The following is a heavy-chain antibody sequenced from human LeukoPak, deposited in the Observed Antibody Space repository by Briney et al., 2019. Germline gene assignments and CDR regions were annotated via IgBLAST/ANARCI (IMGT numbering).Heavy chain of an antibody. CDR2: IGNSGNTM. J-gene: IGHJ4*02. D-gene: IGHD2-15*01. CDR3: AREGSVPSGWSFFDY. Sequence: PGGSLRLSCAASGFTFRSSEMNWVRQAPGKGLEWVSYIGNSGNTMYADSVKGRFTISRDNAKDSVYLQMNSLRAEDTAIYYCAREGSVPSGWSFFDYWGRGALVTVSS. V-gene: IGHV3-48*03. CDR1: GFTFRSSE.